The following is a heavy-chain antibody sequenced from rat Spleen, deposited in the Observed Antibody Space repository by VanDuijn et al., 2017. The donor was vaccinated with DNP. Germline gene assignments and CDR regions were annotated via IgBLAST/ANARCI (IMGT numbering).Heavy chain of an antibody. CDR3: ARRESYSSSLFAY. CDR2: SIYDGSRT. J-gene: IGHJ3*01. V-gene: IGHV5S10*01. CDR1: GFTFSDYN. Sequence: EVQLVESGGGLVQPGRSLKLSCAASGFTFSDYNMAWVRQAPKKGLEWVATSIYDGSRTYYRDSGKGRVTISIDNAKSTLYLQMDSLRSEDTATYYCARRESYSSSLFAYWGQGTLVTVSS. D-gene: IGHD1-2*01.